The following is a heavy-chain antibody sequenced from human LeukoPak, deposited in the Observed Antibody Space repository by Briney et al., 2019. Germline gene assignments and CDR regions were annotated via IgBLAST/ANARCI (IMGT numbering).Heavy chain of an antibody. CDR1: GFTFSSYS. D-gene: IGHD5-18*01. Sequence: GGSLRLSCAASGFTFSSYSMNWVRQAPGKGLEWVSSISSSSSYIYYADSVKGRFTISRDNAKNSLYLQMNSLRAEDTAVYYCARAAWIQLWLRWGYFGYWGQGTLVTVSS. J-gene: IGHJ4*02. V-gene: IGHV3-21*01. CDR2: ISSSSSYI. CDR3: ARAAWIQLWLRWGYFGY.